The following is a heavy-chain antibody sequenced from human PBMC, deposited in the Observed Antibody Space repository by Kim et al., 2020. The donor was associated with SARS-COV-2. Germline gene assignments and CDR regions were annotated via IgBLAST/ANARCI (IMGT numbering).Heavy chain of an antibody. J-gene: IGHJ4*02. V-gene: IGHV3-30*04. D-gene: IGHD5-18*01. CDR1: GFAFSSYA. Sequence: GGSLRLSCVASGFAFSSYAMHWVRQAPGKGLEWVAVTSYDGSNKRYSDSVKGRFTISRDNSKKTLSLQMNSLRADDTAVYFCARDGGGITWIQQWLGNLDYWGQGTLVTVSS. CDR3: ARDGGGITWIQQWLGNLDY. CDR2: TSYDGSNK.